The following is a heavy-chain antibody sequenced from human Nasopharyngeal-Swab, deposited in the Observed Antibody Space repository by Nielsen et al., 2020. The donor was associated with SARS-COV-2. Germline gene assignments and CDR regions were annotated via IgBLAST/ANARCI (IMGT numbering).Heavy chain of an antibody. CDR3: ARDHDGWSGKNYYYYGMDV. J-gene: IGHJ6*02. V-gene: IGHV4-59*13. CDR1: GGSISSYY. Sequence: GSLRLSCTVSGGSISSYYWSWIRQPPGKGLGWIGYIYYSGSTNYNPSLKSRVTISVDTSKNQFSLKLSSVTAADTAVYYCARDHDGWSGKNYYYYGMDVWGQGTTVTVSS. D-gene: IGHD6-19*01. CDR2: IYYSGST.